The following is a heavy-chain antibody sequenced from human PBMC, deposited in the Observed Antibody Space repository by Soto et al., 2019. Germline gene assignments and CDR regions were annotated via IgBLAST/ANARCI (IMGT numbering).Heavy chain of an antibody. CDR3: ARYSSSWHPSNY. V-gene: IGHV4-39*07. CDR1: SGSISSGSYY. J-gene: IGHJ4*02. D-gene: IGHD6-13*01. Sequence: SETLSLTCTVSSGSISSGSYYWDWIRQPPGKGLEWIGNIYYSGSTNYNPSLESRVTISVDTSKNQFSLKLNSVTAADTAVYYCARYSSSWHPSNYWGQGTLVTVSS. CDR2: IYYSGST.